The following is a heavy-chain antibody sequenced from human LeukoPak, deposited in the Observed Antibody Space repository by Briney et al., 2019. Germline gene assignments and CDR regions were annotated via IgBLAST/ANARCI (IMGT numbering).Heavy chain of an antibody. J-gene: IGHJ4*02. V-gene: IGHV3-7*03. Sequence: GGSLRLSCADSGVTFSSDWMSWVRQAPGKGLERVANIKQDGSENYYVDSVKGRFTISRDNAKISLYLQMNSLRVEDTAVYYCARDRGWYDYWGQGTLVTVSS. CDR3: ARDRGWYDY. CDR2: IKQDGSEN. D-gene: IGHD6-19*01. CDR1: GVTFSSDW.